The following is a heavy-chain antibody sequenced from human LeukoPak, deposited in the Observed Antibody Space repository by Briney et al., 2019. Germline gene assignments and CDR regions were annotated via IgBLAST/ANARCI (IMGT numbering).Heavy chain of an antibody. CDR3: ARGRWPLSWFDP. D-gene: IGHD4-23*01. Sequence: SETLSLTCAVYGGSFSGYYWSWIRQPPGKGLEWIGEINHSGSTNYNPSLKSRVTISVDTSKNQFSLKLSSVTAADTAVYYCARGRWPLSWFDPWGQGTLVTVSS. J-gene: IGHJ5*02. V-gene: IGHV4-34*01. CDR2: INHSGST. CDR1: GGSFSGYY.